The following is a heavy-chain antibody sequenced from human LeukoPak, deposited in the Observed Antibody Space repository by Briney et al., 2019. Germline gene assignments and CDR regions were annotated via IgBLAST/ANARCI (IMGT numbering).Heavy chain of an antibody. V-gene: IGHV5-51*01. CDR1: GYSFTSYW. CDR2: IYPGDSDT. J-gene: IGHJ3*02. D-gene: IGHD5-24*01. Sequence: GESLKISCKGSGYSFTSYWIGWVRQMPGKGLEWMGIIYPGDSDTRYSPSFQGQVTISADKSISTAYLQWSSLKASDTAMYYCASGGGGDGSPHAAFDIWGQGTMVTVSS. CDR3: ASGGGGDGSPHAAFDI.